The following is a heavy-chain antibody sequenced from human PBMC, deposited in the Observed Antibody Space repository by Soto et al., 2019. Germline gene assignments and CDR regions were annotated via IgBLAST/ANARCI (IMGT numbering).Heavy chain of an antibody. CDR1: GYIFSHYG. Sequence: QVQLVQSGTEVKEPGASVKVSCKASGYIFSHYGISCVRQAPGQVLEWLAWTSAYNDDTNYAPKLQDRVTLTTDTSTRTAYMELRSLRPDDTALDDCERDESGNFTGTNCYYFDHWGQGNMVTVSA. V-gene: IGHV1-18*04. CDR2: TSAYNDDT. J-gene: IGHJ4*02. D-gene: IGHD2-2*01. CDR3: ERDESGNFTGTNCYYFDH.